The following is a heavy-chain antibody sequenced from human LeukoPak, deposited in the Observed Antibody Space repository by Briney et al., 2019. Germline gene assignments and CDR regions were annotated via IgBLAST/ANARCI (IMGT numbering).Heavy chain of an antibody. CDR3: ARFEDTAMVEYYFDY. CDR2: INHSGST. J-gene: IGHJ4*02. D-gene: IGHD5-18*01. V-gene: IGHV4-34*01. CDR1: GGSFSGYY. Sequence: SETLSLTCAVYGGSFSGYYWSWIRQPPGKGLEWIGEINHSGSTNYNPSLKSRVTISVDTSKNQFSLKLSSVTAADTAAYYCARFEDTAMVEYYFDYWGQGTLVTVSS.